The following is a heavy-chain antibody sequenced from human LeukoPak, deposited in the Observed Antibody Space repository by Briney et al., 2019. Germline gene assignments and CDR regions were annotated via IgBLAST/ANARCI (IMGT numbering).Heavy chain of an antibody. CDR1: GFSLYSSGVG. D-gene: IGHD1/OR15-1a*01. J-gene: IGHJ4*02. Sequence: SGPTLVNPTQTLTLTCTFSGFSLYSSGVGVGWIRQPPGKALEWLAVIYWDDDKRYNASLRSRLTMSKDASKSQVFLVMSNMDPVDTATYYCAHRRPGHLTGWDNSYFDNWGPGTLVTVSS. V-gene: IGHV2-5*02. CDR3: AHRRPGHLTGWDNSYFDN. CDR2: IYWDDDK.